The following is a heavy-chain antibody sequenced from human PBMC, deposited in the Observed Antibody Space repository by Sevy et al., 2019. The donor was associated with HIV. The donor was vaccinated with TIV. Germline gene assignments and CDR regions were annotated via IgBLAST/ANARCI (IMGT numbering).Heavy chain of an antibody. J-gene: IGHJ6*02. CDR2: INPKSGAT. CDR3: ARESYDFWTGPVDYDYGMDV. CDR1: GYTFTDTGYY. V-gene: IGHV1-2*02. D-gene: IGHD3-3*01. Sequence: ASVKVSCKASGYTFTDTGYYVHWVRQAPGQGLEWMGWINPKSGATKYAQRFQGRGTMTRDTSVSTANMELSRLRSDDTAVYYCARESYDFWTGPVDYDYGMDVWGQGTTVTVSS.